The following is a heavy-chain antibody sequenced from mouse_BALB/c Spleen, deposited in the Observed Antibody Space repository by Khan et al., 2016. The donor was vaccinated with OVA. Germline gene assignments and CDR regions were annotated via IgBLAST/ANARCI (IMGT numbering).Heavy chain of an antibody. CDR1: GYAFSSYW. CDR2: IYPGDGNT. V-gene: IGHV1-80*01. D-gene: IGHD3-3*01. J-gene: IGHJ3*01. Sequence: QVQLQQSGAELVRPGSSVKISCKASGYAFSSYWMNWVKQRPGQGLEWIGQIYPGDGNTHYNGNFKGKATLTADKFSSTAYMQLSSLTSEDSAVYFCARLGYWLACWGQGTLVTVSA. CDR3: ARLGYWLAC.